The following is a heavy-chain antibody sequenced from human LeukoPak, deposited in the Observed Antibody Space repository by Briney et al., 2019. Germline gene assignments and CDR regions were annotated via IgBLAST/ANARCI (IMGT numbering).Heavy chain of an antibody. CDR2: IYYSGST. CDR3: ARHRSSGWQAGPFDY. D-gene: IGHD6-19*01. Sequence: SETLSLTCTVSGGSISSSSYYWGWIRQPPGKGLEWIVSIYYSGSTYYNPSLKSRVTISVDTSKNQFSLKLSSVTAADTAVYYCARHRSSGWQAGPFDYWGQGTLVTVSS. J-gene: IGHJ4*02. CDR1: GGSISSSSYY. V-gene: IGHV4-39*01.